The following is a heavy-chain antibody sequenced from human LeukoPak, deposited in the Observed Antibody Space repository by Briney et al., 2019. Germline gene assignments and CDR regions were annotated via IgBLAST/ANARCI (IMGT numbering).Heavy chain of an antibody. D-gene: IGHD3-22*01. Sequence: GGSLRLSCAASGLTFSSYWMHWVRQAPGKGLVWVSRIKSDGSTNYADSVKGRFTISRDNAKNTLSLQMNSLRAEDTGVYYCARAPSEIGGYYPEYFRHWGQGTLVTVSS. CDR3: ARAPSEIGGYYPEYFRH. CDR1: GLTFSSYW. V-gene: IGHV3-74*01. J-gene: IGHJ1*01. CDR2: IKSDGST.